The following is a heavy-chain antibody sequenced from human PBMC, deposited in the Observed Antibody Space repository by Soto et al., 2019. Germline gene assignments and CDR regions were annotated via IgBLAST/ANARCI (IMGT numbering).Heavy chain of an antibody. D-gene: IGHD2-15*01. CDR1: GGSISSSSYY. CDR3: ARYLCSGGSCYDWGSGNWFDP. J-gene: IGHJ5*02. Sequence: QLQLQESGPGLVKPSETLSLTCTVSGGSISSSSYYWGWIRQPPGKGLEWIGSIYYSGSTYYNPSLKSRVTISVDTSKNQFSMKLSSVTAADTAVYYCARYLCSGGSCYDWGSGNWFDPWGQGTLVTVSS. V-gene: IGHV4-39*01. CDR2: IYYSGST.